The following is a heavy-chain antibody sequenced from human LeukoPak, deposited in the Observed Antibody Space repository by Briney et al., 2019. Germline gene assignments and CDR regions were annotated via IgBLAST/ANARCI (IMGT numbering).Heavy chain of an antibody. J-gene: IGHJ4*02. CDR3: ARDLAGGSSWNNY. CDR2: INWNGGST. D-gene: IGHD6-13*01. CDR1: GSTFDDYG. Sequence: GGSLRLSCAASGSTFDDYGMSWVRQAPGKGLEWVSGINWNGGSTGYADSVKGRFTISRDNAKNSLYLQMNSLRAEDTAVYYCARDLAGGSSWNNYWGQGSLVTVSS. V-gene: IGHV3-20*04.